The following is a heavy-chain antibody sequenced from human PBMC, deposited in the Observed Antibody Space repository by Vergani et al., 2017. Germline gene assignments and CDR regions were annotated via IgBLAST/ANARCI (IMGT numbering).Heavy chain of an antibody. V-gene: IGHV4-34*01. D-gene: IGHD4-17*01. CDR2: INHSGST. CDR1: GGSFSGYY. CDR3: ARDRNYYGDANWFDP. Sequence: QVQLQQWGAGLLKPSETLSLTCAVYGGSFSGYYWSWIRQPPGKGLEWIGEINHSGSTNYNPSLKSRVTISVDTSKNQFSLKLSSVTAADTAVYYCARDRNYYGDANWFDPWGQGTLVTVSS. J-gene: IGHJ5*02.